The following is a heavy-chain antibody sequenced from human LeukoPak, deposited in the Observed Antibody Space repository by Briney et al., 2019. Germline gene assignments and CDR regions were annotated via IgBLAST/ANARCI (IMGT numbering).Heavy chain of an antibody. CDR1: GFTLSSYA. CDR2: ISYDGSNK. V-gene: IGHV3-30*09. Sequence: PGRSLRLSCAASGFTLSSYAMHWVRQAPGKGLEWVAVISYDGSNKYYADSVKGRFAISRDNSRNTLYLQMNSLRAEDTAVYYYARSPLWFGVYFDYWGQGTLVTVSS. J-gene: IGHJ4*02. CDR3: ARSPLWFGVYFDY. D-gene: IGHD3-10*01.